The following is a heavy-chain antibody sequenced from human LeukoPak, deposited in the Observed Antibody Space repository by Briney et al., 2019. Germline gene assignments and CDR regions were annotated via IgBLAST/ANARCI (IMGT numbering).Heavy chain of an antibody. Sequence: PSETLSLTCTASGGSISSGGYYWSWIRQHPGKGLEWIGYIYYSGSTYYNPSLKSRVTISVDTSKNQFSLKLSSVTAADTAVYYCARVAGRNSYGYYYYGMDVWGQGTTVTVSS. D-gene: IGHD5-18*01. CDR1: GGSISSGGYY. CDR3: ARVAGRNSYGYYYYGMDV. V-gene: IGHV4-31*03. CDR2: IYYSGST. J-gene: IGHJ6*02.